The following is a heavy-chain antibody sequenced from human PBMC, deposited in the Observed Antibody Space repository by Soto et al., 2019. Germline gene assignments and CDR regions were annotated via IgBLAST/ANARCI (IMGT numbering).Heavy chain of an antibody. V-gene: IGHV3-30*18. D-gene: IGHD2-2*03. CDR2: ISYDGSNK. J-gene: IGHJ6*02. Sequence: GGSLRLSCAATGFTFSSYVMHWVRQATGKGLEWVAVISYDGSNKYYADSVKGRFTISRDNSKNTLYLQMNSLRAEDTAVYYCAKDIMDIVVVPAAAMGNYYYYGMDVWGQGT. CDR3: AKDIMDIVVVPAAAMGNYYYYGMDV. CDR1: GFTFSSYV.